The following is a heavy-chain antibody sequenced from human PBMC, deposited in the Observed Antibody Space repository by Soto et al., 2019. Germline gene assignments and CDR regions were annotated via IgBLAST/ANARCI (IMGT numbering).Heavy chain of an antibody. CDR2: IIPIFGTA. D-gene: IGHD3-10*01. J-gene: IGHJ6*02. CDR1: GGTFSSYA. V-gene: IGHV1-69*12. Sequence: QVQLVQSGAEVKKPGSSVKVSCKASGGTFSSYAISWVRQAPGQGLEWMGGIIPIFGTANYAQKFQGRVTITADESTSTAYKELSSLRSEDTAVYYCARDLLGGSGHGAGMDVWGQGTTVTVSS. CDR3: ARDLLGGSGHGAGMDV.